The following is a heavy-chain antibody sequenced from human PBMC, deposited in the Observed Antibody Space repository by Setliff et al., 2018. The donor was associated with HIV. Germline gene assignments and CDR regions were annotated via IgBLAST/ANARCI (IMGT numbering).Heavy chain of an antibody. D-gene: IGHD6-19*01. CDR2: IYTSGIT. CDR3: ARDYSGWYYFDC. CDR1: GGSISSYY. J-gene: IGHJ4*02. Sequence: SETLSLTCTVSGGSISSYYWSWIRLPPGKGLEWIGYIYTSGITNYNPSLKSRVTMSVDTSKNQFSLKPSSVTAADTAVYYCARDYSGWYYFDCWGQGTLVTVSS. V-gene: IGHV4-4*08.